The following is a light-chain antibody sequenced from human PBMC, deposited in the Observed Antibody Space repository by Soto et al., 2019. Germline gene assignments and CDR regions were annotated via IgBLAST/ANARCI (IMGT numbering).Light chain of an antibody. CDR1: SSDVGSYNL. Sequence: QSALTQPASVSGSPGQSITISCTGTSSDVGSYNLVSWYQQHPGKAPKFMIYEVIKRPSGVSNLFSGSKSGNTASLTISGFQAEDEADYYCCSYAGSSTFPYVFGTGTKVTVL. V-gene: IGLV2-23*02. CDR3: CSYAGSSTFPYV. J-gene: IGLJ1*01. CDR2: EVI.